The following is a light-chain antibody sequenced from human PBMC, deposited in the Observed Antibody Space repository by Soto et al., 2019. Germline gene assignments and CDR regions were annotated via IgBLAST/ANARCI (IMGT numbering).Light chain of an antibody. CDR1: QSVSSY. V-gene: IGKV3-11*01. CDR2: DAS. J-gene: IGKJ1*01. Sequence: EIVLTQSPATLSFSPGERATLSCRASQSVSSYLAWYQQKPGQAPRLLIYDASNRATGIPARFSGSGSGTDYTLTISSLEPEDFAVYYCQQRSKWRTFGQGTKVDIK. CDR3: QQRSKWRT.